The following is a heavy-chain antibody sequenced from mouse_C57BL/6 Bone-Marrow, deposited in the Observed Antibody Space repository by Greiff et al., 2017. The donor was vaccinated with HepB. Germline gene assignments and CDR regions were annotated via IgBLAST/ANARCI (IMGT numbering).Heavy chain of an antibody. CDR3: ARDRGYDKGFAY. CDR1: GFTFSSYA. V-gene: IGHV5-4*01. J-gene: IGHJ3*01. D-gene: IGHD2-3*01. Sequence: EVKVVESGGGLVKPGGSLKLSCAASGFTFSSYAMSWVRQTPEKRLEWVATISDGGSYTYYPDNVKGRFTISRDNAKNNLYLQMSHLKSEDTAMYYCARDRGYDKGFAYWGQGTLVTVSA. CDR2: ISDGGSYT.